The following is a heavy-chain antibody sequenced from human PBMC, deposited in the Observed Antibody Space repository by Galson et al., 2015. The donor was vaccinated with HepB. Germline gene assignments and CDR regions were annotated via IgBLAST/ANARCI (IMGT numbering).Heavy chain of an antibody. CDR3: ARDYFGSGTFYSGGGMDV. Sequence: SLRLSCAASGFTFSSYSINWVRQAPGKGLEWVSSITGSSSYIYYADSVKDRFTISRDNAKNSLYLQMNSLRAEDTAVYYCARDYFGSGTFYSGGGMDVWGQGTTVTVSS. V-gene: IGHV3-21*01. D-gene: IGHD3-10*01. J-gene: IGHJ6*02. CDR2: ITGSSSYI. CDR1: GFTFSSYS.